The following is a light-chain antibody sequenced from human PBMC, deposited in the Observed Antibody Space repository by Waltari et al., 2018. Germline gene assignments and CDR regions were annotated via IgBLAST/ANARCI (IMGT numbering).Light chain of an antibody. CDR3: HQTHSFPRT. V-gene: IGKV1-39*01. CDR1: QSVGIN. J-gene: IGKJ2*02. Sequence: IQMTQSPSFLSASVGDRVTISCRASQSVGINLNWYQQRPGQAPNLLIFGVSSLHGGAPSRFSGSGSETVFSLTIRGLQPEDFATYYCHQTHSFPRTFGQGTKVEIK. CDR2: GVS.